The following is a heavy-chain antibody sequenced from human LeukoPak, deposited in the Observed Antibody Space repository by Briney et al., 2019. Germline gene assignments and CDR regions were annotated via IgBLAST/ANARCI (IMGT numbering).Heavy chain of an antibody. CDR3: AKDAASKYYYDSSGSLDY. CDR2: ISWNSCSI. CDR1: GFTFDDYA. D-gene: IGHD3-22*01. V-gene: IGHV3-9*01. J-gene: IGHJ4*02. Sequence: PGRSLRLSCAASGFTFDDYAMHWVRQAPGKGLEWVSGISWNSCSIGYADSVKGRFTISRDNAKNSVYLQMNSLRAEDTALYYCAKDAASKYYYDSSGSLDYWGQGTLVTVSS.